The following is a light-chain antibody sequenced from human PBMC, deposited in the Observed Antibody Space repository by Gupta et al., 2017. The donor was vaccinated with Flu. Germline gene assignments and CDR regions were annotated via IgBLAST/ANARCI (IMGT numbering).Light chain of an antibody. J-gene: IGKJ1*01. V-gene: IGKV1-5*03. CDR3: QQYNSYSRT. Sequence: DIQMTQSTSTLPASVGDRVTITCRASQSISSWLDWYQQKPGKAPKLLIYKASSLESGVPSRFSGSGAGTEFTLTISSLQPDDFATYYCQQYNSYSRTFGQGTKVEIK. CDR2: KAS. CDR1: QSISSW.